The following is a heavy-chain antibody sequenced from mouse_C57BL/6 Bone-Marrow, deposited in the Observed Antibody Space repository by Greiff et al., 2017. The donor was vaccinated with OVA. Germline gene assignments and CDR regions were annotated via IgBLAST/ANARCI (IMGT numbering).Heavy chain of an antibody. CDR2: IDPETGGT. D-gene: IGHD1-3*01. J-gene: IGHJ3*01. CDR3: TRGQLDWFAY. V-gene: IGHV1-15*01. Sequence: QVQLKQSGAELVRPGASVTLSCKASGYTFTDYEMHWVKQTPVHGLEWIGAIDPETGGTAYNQKFKGKAILTADKSSSTAYMELRSLTSEDSAVYYCTRGQLDWFAYWGQGTLVTVSA. CDR1: GYTFTDYE.